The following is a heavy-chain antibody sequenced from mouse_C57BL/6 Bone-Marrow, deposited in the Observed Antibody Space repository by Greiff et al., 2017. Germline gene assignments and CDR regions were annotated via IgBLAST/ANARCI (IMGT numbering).Heavy chain of an antibody. V-gene: IGHV1-72*01. CDR1: GYTFTSYW. CDR2: IDPNSGGT. D-gene: IGHD1-1*01. J-gene: IGHJ2*01. CDR3: ATYGRDY. Sequence: QVQLQQPGAELVKPGSSVTLSCKASGYTFTSYWMHWVKQRPGRGLEWIGRIDPNSGGTKYNEKFKSKATLTVDKPSSTAYVQLSSLTSEDSAVYYCATYGRDYWGQGTTLTVSS.